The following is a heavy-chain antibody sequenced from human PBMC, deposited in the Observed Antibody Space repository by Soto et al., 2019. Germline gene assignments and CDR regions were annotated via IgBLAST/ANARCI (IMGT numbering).Heavy chain of an antibody. V-gene: IGHV3-23*01. CDR1: GFTFTSYA. D-gene: IGHD3-3*01. CDR2: ISGSGGDT. Sequence: GGSLRLSCSASGFTFTSYAMSWVRQAPGKGLEWVSGISGSGGDTKSADSVKGRFTISRDNFKNMLYLQMNSLRAEDTAIYYCARWSYLDYWGQGTRVTVSS. CDR3: ARWSYLDY. J-gene: IGHJ4*02.